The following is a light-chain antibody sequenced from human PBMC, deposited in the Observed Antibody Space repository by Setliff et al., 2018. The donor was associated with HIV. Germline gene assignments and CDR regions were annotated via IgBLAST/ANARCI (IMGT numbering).Light chain of an antibody. J-gene: IGLJ1*01. CDR1: SSDIGTYNF. V-gene: IGLV2-14*01. CDR2: EVS. Sequence: QSVLAQPASVSGSPGQSISLSSTGSSSDIGTYNFVSWYQQYPNKAPKVVIYEVSVRPSGISNRFSGSKSGNTTSLTISRLQPEDDADYYCTSYTTSSAPLVFGRGTKV. CDR3: TSYTTSSAPLV.